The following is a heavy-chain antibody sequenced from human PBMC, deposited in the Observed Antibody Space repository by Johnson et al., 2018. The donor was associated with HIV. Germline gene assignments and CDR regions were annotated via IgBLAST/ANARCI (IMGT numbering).Heavy chain of an antibody. V-gene: IGHV3-30-3*01. D-gene: IGHD3-22*01. CDR2: ISYDGNNK. CDR1: GFTFSSYA. Sequence: QVQLVESGGGVVQPGRSLRLSCPASGFTFSSYAIHWVRQPPGKGLEWVAVISYDGNNKYYADSVKGRFTISRDNSKNTLYLQLSNLRPEDTAVYYCARDSDSLYAFDIWGQGTMVTVSS. J-gene: IGHJ3*02. CDR3: ARDSDSLYAFDI.